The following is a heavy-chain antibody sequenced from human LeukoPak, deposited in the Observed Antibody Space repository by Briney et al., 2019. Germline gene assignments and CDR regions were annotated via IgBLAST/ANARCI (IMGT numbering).Heavy chain of an antibody. Sequence: GGSLRLSCAASGFTFSSSWINWVRQAPGKGLEWVANIKQDGSEKYYVDSVKGRFTISRDNAKNSLYLQMNTLRAEDTAVYYCAGLDYWGQGTLVTVSS. J-gene: IGHJ4*02. CDR3: AGLDY. V-gene: IGHV3-7*01. CDR2: IKQDGSEK. CDR1: GFTFSSSW.